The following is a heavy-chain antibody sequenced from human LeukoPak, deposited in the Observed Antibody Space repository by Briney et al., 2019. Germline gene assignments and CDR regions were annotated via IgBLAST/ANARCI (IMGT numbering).Heavy chain of an antibody. J-gene: IGHJ6*02. D-gene: IGHD6-6*01. CDR2: ISYDGSNK. Sequence: PGRSLRLSCAASGFTFSSYGMHWVRQAPGKGLEWVAVISYDGSNKHYADSVKGRFTISRDNSKNTLYLQMNSLRAEDTAVYYCAKQKIHIAARPAYYYYGMDVWGQGTTVTVSS. CDR1: GFTFSSYG. V-gene: IGHV3-30*18. CDR3: AKQKIHIAARPAYYYYGMDV.